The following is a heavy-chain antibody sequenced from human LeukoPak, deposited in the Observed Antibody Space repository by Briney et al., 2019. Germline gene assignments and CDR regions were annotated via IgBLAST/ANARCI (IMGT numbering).Heavy chain of an antibody. J-gene: IGHJ6*02. CDR3: AKAPVAGYYYGMDV. D-gene: IGHD6-19*01. Sequence: GGSLRLSCAASGFTFSSYAMSWVRQAPGKGLEWVSAISGSGGSTYYADSVRGRFTISRDNSKNTLYLQMNSLRAEDTAVYYCAKAPVAGYYYGMDVWGQGTTVTVSS. CDR2: ISGSGGST. V-gene: IGHV3-23*01. CDR1: GFTFSSYA.